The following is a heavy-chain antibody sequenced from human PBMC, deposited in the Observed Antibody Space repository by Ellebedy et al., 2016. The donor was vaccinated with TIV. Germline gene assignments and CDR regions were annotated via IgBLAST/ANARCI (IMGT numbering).Heavy chain of an antibody. CDR1: GFTFRSYW. CDR3: ARGRSFN. CDR2: IKQDGSEK. D-gene: IGHD3-10*01. Sequence: GESLKISCAASGFTFRSYWMSWVRQTPGKGLEWVAYIKQDGSEKYYVESVKGRFTISRDNAKNSLYLQMNSLRAEDTAVYYCARGRSFNWGQGTLVTVSS. V-gene: IGHV3-7*03. J-gene: IGHJ4*02.